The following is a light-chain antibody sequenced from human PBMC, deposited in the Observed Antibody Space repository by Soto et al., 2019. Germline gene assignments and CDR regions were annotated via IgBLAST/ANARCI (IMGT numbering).Light chain of an antibody. V-gene: IGLV1-47*01. J-gene: IGLJ1*01. CDR2: RNN. CDR3: AAWDDSLSGRYV. Sequence: QSVLTQPPSASGTPGQRVTISCSGSSSNIGSNYVYWYQQLPGTAPKLLIYRNNQRPSGVPDRFSGSKSGTSASLAISGLRSEDEAAYYCAAWDDSLSGRYVFGTGTKVTVL. CDR1: SSNIGSNY.